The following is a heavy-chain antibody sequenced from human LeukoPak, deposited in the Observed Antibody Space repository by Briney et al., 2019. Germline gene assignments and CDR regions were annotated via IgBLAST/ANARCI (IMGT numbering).Heavy chain of an antibody. CDR1: GFTFSGYS. V-gene: IGHV3-48*01. Sequence: GGSLRLSCAASGFTFSGYSMNWVRQAPGKGLEWVSYITSSSSAIYYADSVKGRFTISRDNAKNSLYLQMNSLGAEDTAVYYCARVRGSYHFDYWGQGTLVTVSS. CDR3: ARVRGSYHFDY. CDR2: ITSSSSAI. D-gene: IGHD1-26*01. J-gene: IGHJ4*02.